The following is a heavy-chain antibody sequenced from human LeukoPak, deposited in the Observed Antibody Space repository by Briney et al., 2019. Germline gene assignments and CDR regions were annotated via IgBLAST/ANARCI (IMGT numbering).Heavy chain of an antibody. CDR1: GFTVSSNY. CDR3: ATRNRYCSSTSCYIGAFDI. V-gene: IGHV3-53*01. Sequence: GGSLRLSCAASGFTVSSNYMSWVRQAPGKGLEWVSVIYSGGSTYYADSVKGRFTISRDNSKNTLYLQMNSLRAEDTAVYYCATRNRYCSSTSCYIGAFDIWGQGTMVTVSS. J-gene: IGHJ3*02. CDR2: IYSGGST. D-gene: IGHD2-2*02.